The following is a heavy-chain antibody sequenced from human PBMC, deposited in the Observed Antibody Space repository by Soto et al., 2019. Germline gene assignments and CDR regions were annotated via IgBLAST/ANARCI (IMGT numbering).Heavy chain of an antibody. D-gene: IGHD3-22*01. J-gene: IGHJ4*02. Sequence: SETLSLTCAVFGGSFIGYYWSWIRQPPGKGLEWIGEINHSGSTNYNPSLKSRVTISVDTSKNQFSLKLSSVTAADTAVYYCARRRDSSGYQDYWGQGTLVTVSS. V-gene: IGHV4-34*01. CDR2: INHSGST. CDR1: GGSFIGYY. CDR3: ARRRDSSGYQDY.